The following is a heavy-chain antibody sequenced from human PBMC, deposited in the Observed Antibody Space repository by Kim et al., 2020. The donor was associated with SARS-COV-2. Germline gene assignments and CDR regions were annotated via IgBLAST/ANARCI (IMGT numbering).Heavy chain of an antibody. V-gene: IGHV4-34*01. J-gene: IGHJ4*02. D-gene: IGHD3-10*01. CDR2: INHSGST. Sequence: SETLSLTCAVYGGSFSGYYWSWIRQPPGKGLEWIGEINHSGSTNYNPSLKSRVTISVDTSKNQFSLKLSSVTAADTAVYYCARGERWARFGELSPFDYWGQGTLVTVSS. CDR3: ARGERWARFGELSPFDY. CDR1: GGSFSGYY.